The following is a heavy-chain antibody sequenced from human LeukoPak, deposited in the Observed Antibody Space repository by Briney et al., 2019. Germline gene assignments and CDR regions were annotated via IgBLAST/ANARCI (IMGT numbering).Heavy chain of an antibody. CDR3: VRDRELTY. Sequence: SETLSLTCTVSGGSISIYYWSWIRQPPGKGLEWIGYIYNSGSTIYNPSLRSRVTISVDTSKNQFSLRLNSVTAADTAVYYCVRDRELTYWSQGTLVTVSS. CDR1: GGSISIYY. V-gene: IGHV4-59*01. D-gene: IGHD1-26*01. J-gene: IGHJ4*02. CDR2: IYNSGST.